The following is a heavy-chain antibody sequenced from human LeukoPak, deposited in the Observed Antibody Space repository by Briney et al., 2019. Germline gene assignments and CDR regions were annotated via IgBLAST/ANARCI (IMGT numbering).Heavy chain of an antibody. D-gene: IGHD2-2*01. CDR1: GYTLTSYY. CDR3: ARGIVVVPAAPLELRSSWFDP. Sequence: ASVKVSCKASGYTLTSYYMHWVRQAPGQGLEWMGIINPSGGSTSYAQKFQGRVTMTRDTSTSTVYMELSSLRSEDTAVYYCARGIVVVPAAPLELRSSWFDPWGQGTLVTVSS. CDR2: INPSGGST. J-gene: IGHJ5*02. V-gene: IGHV1-46*01.